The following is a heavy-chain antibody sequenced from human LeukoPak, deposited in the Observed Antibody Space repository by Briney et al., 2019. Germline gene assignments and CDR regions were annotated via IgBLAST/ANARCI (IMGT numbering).Heavy chain of an antibody. D-gene: IGHD1-26*01. V-gene: IGHV4-31*03. J-gene: IGHJ2*01. CDR2: IYYSGST. CDR1: GGSISSGGYY. CDR3: AREGPVGGSYSVSLWRYFDL. Sequence: PSETLSLTCTVSGGSISSGGYYWSWIRQHPGTGLEWIGYIYYSGSTYYNPSLKSRVTISVDTSKNQFSLKLSSVTAADTAVYYCAREGPVGGSYSVSLWRYFDLWGRGTLVTVSS.